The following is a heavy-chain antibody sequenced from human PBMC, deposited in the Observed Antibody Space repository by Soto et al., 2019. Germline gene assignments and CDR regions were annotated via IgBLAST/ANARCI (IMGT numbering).Heavy chain of an antibody. CDR1: GYGFTSYW. CDR3: ARHRRDYPFDI. CDR2: IYAGDTET. Sequence: GESLKISCKGSGYGFTSYWIGWVRQMPGKGLEWMGIIYAGDTETRYSPSFQGLVTISADKSISTAYLQWSSLEASDTAMYYCARHRRDYPFDIWGQGTMVTVSS. J-gene: IGHJ3*02. D-gene: IGHD3-10*01. V-gene: IGHV5-51*01.